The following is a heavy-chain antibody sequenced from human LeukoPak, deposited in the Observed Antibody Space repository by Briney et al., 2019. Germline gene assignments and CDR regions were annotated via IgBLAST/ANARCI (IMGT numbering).Heavy chain of an antibody. J-gene: IGHJ4*02. D-gene: IGHD4/OR15-4a*01. Sequence: SGGSLRLSCPASGFTFSSYEMNWDRQAPGKGLEWLSYTSSTGTNIYYADSVKGRFTISRENAKNSLYLQMNSLGAEDTALYYCARDPPYGGHYFDYWGRGTLVTVAS. CDR2: TSSTGTNI. V-gene: IGHV3-48*03. CDR3: ARDPPYGGHYFDY. CDR1: GFTFSSYE.